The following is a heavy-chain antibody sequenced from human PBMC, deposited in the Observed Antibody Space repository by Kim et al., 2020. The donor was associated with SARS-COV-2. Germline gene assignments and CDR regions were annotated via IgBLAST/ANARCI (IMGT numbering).Heavy chain of an antibody. CDR1: GFTFSSYA. J-gene: IGHJ6*02. CDR3: VKSPVNYYYYYGMDV. CDR2: ISSNGGST. Sequence: GGSLRLSCSASGFTFSSYAMHWVRQAPGKGLEYVSAISSNGGSTYYADSVKGRFTISRDNSKNTLYLQMSSLRAEDTAVYYCVKSPVNYYYYYGMDVWGQGTTVTVSS. V-gene: IGHV3-64D*06.